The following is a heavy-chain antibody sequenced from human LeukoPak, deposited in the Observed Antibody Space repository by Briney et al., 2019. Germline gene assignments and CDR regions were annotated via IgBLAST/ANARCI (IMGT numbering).Heavy chain of an antibody. J-gene: IGHJ4*02. D-gene: IGHD3-3*01. CDR2: IIPIFGTA. CDR3: AASSGYYTVYLVY. V-gene: IGHV1-69*05. Sequence: GSSVKVSCKASGGTFSSYAISWVRQAPGQGLEWMGRIIPIFGTANYAQKFQGRVTITTDESTSTAYMELSSLRSEETAVYYCAASSGYYTVYLVYWGQGTLVTVSS. CDR1: GGTFSSYA.